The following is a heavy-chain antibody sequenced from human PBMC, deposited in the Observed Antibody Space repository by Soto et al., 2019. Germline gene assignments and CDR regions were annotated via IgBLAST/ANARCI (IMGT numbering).Heavy chain of an antibody. Sequence: EVRLVESGGGVVQPGGSLRLSCAASGFIVSSTYINWVRQAPGKGLEWVSVISNGGDTHYADYVKGRFSLSRDISNNILDLQVVLLGAQDTAVYYFAREPRYCRGSSCSITGDAYDIWGQRTMGTVSS. CDR1: GFIVSSTY. CDR2: ISNGGDT. CDR3: AREPRYCRGSSCSITGDAYDI. J-gene: IGHJ3*02. D-gene: IGHD2-15*01. V-gene: IGHV3-66*01.